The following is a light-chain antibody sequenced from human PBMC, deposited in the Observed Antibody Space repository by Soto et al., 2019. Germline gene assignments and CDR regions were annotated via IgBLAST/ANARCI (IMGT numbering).Light chain of an antibody. CDR2: GNS. V-gene: IGLV1-40*01. CDR1: SSHIGAGYD. Sequence: QPVLTQPPSVSGAPGQRVTISCTGSSSHIGAGYDVHWYQQLPGTAPKLLIYGNSNRPSGVPDRFSGSKSGTSASLAITGLQAEDEADYYCQSYDSSLSGWVFGAGTKVTVL. J-gene: IGLJ3*02. CDR3: QSYDSSLSGWV.